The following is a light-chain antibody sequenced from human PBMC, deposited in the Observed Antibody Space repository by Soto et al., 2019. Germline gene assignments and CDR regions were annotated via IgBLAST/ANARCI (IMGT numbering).Light chain of an antibody. J-gene: IGKJ1*01. Sequence: EIVWIHSLASLAVSPGSRATLSLRGRRVRSSYLAWYQQKPGQAPRLLIYGASSRATGIPERFSGSGSGTEFTLTISRLESEDFAVYFCQQYGSLPRTFGQGTKVDIK. CDR1: RVRSSY. CDR3: QQYGSLPRT. V-gene: IGKV3-20*01. CDR2: GAS.